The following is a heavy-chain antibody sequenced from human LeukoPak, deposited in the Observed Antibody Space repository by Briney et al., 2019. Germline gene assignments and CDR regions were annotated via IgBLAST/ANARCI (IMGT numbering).Heavy chain of an antibody. V-gene: IGHV4-61*01. D-gene: IGHD3-10*01. J-gene: IGHJ4*02. CDR3: ARESHYYGSVDY. Sequence: SETLSLTCTVSGGSVSGGSYYWSWIRQPPGKGLEWIGYIYYSGSTNYNPSLKSRVTISVDTSKNQFSLKLSSVTAADTAVYYCARESHYYGSVDYWGQGTLVTVSS. CDR2: IYYSGST. CDR1: GGSVSGGSYY.